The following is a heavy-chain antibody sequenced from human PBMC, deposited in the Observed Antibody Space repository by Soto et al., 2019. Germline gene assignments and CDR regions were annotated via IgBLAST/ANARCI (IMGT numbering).Heavy chain of an antibody. J-gene: IGHJ4*02. V-gene: IGHV4-59*01. CDR1: GGSINDFY. CDR2: IYYSGST. D-gene: IGHD6-6*01. CDR3: ARVGGVAARTFDY. Sequence: SESLSLTCTVSGGSINDFYWSWIRQPPGKGLEWIGYIYYSGSTDYNPSLKGRVTISVDTSKNQFSLKLRSVTAADTAVYYCARVGGVAARTFDYWGQGTLVTVSS.